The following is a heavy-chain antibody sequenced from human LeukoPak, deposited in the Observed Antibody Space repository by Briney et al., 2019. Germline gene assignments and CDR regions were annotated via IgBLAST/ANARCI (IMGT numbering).Heavy chain of an antibody. V-gene: IGHV3-11*04. CDR2: ISSSGSTI. CDR3: ARDRFRSTVTTKWFDP. CDR1: GFTFSDYY. Sequence: PGGSLRLSCAASGFTFSDYYMSWIRQAPGKGLEWVSYISSSGSTIYYADSVKGRFTISRDNAKNSLYLQMNSLRAEDTAVYYCARDRFRSTVTTKWFDPWGQGTLVTVSS. D-gene: IGHD4-17*01. J-gene: IGHJ5*02.